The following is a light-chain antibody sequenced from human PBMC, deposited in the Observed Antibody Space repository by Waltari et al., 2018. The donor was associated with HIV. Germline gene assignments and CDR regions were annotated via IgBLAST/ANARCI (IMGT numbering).Light chain of an antibody. J-gene: IGKJ2*03. Sequence: VLTQSPATLSLSPGESATLSCRASQSISDTYLAWYQQKPGQAPRLLIYGASRRATGIPDRFSGSGSETDFTLTISRLQPEDFAVYYCQRYGGSPPYSFGQGTMLEIK. CDR2: GAS. CDR1: QSISDTY. V-gene: IGKV3-20*01. CDR3: QRYGGSPPYS.